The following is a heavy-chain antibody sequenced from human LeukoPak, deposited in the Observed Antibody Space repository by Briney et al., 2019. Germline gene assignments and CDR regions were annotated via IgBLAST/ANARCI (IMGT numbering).Heavy chain of an antibody. CDR1: GGSISSGGYY. Sequence: PSETLSLTCTVSGGSISSGGYYWSWIRQHPGKGLEWIGYIYYSGSTYYNPSLKSRVTISVDTSKNQFSLKLSSVTAADTAVYYCARARRYDSSVDYWGQGTLVTVSS. J-gene: IGHJ4*02. CDR2: IYYSGST. D-gene: IGHD3-22*01. V-gene: IGHV4-31*03. CDR3: ARARRYDSSVDY.